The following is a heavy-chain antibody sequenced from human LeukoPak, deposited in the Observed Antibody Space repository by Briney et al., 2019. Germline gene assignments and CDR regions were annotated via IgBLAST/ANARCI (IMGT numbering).Heavy chain of an antibody. V-gene: IGHV4-38-2*02. Sequence: SETLSLTCTVSGYSISNGYYWGWVRQPPGKGLEWIGTIHHSGTTYYSPSLRSRVTTSVDTSKNQFSLSLSSVTAADTAVYYCARSYYDTRGRFDPWGRGTLVTVSS. CDR1: GYSISNGYY. D-gene: IGHD3-22*01. CDR3: ARSYYDTRGRFDP. CDR2: IHHSGTT. J-gene: IGHJ5*02.